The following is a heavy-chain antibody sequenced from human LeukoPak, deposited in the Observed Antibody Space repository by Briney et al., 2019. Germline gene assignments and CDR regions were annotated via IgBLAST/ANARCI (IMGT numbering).Heavy chain of an antibody. J-gene: IGHJ5*02. Sequence: ASVKVSCKASGYTFTSYDINWVRQATGQGLEWMGWMNPNSGYTGFAQKFQGRVSMTRNTSISTAYMELSSLRSEDTAVYYCARGWFGELWGLDPWGQGTLVTVSS. CDR1: GYTFTSYD. CDR2: MNPNSGYT. CDR3: ARGWFGELWGLDP. V-gene: IGHV1-8*01. D-gene: IGHD3-10*01.